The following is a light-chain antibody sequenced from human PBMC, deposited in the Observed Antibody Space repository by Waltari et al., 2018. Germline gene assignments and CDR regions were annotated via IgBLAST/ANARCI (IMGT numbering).Light chain of an antibody. Sequence: EIMLTQSPGTLSLSPGERATLSCRASQSISRFLAWDQQKPGQAPRLLIDDASSRATGIADRFSGSGSGTDCSLTISRLEPEDIAVYYCQKYGSLPATFGQGTKVEIK. J-gene: IGKJ1*01. V-gene: IGKV3-20*01. CDR2: DAS. CDR1: QSISRF. CDR3: QKYGSLPAT.